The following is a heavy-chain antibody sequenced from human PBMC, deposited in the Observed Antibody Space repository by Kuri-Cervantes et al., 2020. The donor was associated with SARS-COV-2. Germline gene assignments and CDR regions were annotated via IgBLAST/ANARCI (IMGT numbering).Heavy chain of an antibody. J-gene: IGHJ4*02. Sequence: SETLSLTCAVYGGSFSGYYWSWIRQPPGKGLEWIGEINHSGSTNYSPSLKSRVTISVDTSKNQFSLKLSSVTAADTAVYYCARYSSSWSFDYWGQGTLVTVSS. CDR2: INHSGST. CDR3: ARYSSSWSFDY. D-gene: IGHD6-13*01. V-gene: IGHV4-34*01. CDR1: GGSFSGYY.